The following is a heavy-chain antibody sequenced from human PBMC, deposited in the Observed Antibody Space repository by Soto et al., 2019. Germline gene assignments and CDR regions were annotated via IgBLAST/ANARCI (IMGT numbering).Heavy chain of an antibody. CDR1: GGSISSYY. CDR3: ARALYRLYGPDYYYYYMDV. D-gene: IGHD1-26*01. J-gene: IGHJ6*03. Sequence: SETLSLTCTVSGGSISSYYWSWIRQPPGKGLEWIGYIYYSGSTNYNPSLKSRVTISVDTSKNQFSLKLSSVTAADTAVYYCARALYRLYGPDYYYYYMDVWGKGTTVTVSS. CDR2: IYYSGST. V-gene: IGHV4-59*01.